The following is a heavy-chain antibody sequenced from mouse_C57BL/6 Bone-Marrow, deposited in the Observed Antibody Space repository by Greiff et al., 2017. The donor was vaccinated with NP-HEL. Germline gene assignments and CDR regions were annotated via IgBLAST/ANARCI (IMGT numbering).Heavy chain of an antibody. D-gene: IGHD1-1*01. J-gene: IGHJ1*03. CDR2: INPNNGGT. CDR1: GYTFTDYY. V-gene: IGHV1-26*01. Sequence: VQLQQSGPELVKPGASVKISCKASGYTFTDYYMNWVKQSHGKSLEWIGDINPNNGGTSYNQKFKGKATLTVDKSSSTAYMELRSLTSEDSAVYYCARYPHYYGSSYDWYFDVWGTGTTVTVSS. CDR3: ARYPHYYGSSYDWYFDV.